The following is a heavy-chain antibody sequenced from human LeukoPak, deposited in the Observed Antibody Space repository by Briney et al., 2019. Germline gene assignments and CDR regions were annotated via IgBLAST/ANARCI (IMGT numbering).Heavy chain of an antibody. CDR1: GFTFSSYT. J-gene: IGHJ4*02. D-gene: IGHD4-23*01. CDR2: ISGSRGYT. V-gene: IGHV3-21*01. CDR3: AGGGVSVGGNFDY. Sequence: GGSLRLSCAASGFTFSSYTMTWIRQAPGQGLEWISSISGSRGYTYYADSLKGRFTISRDNAKNSLSLQMNSLRAEDTAVYYCAGGGVSVGGNFDYWGQGTLVTVSS.